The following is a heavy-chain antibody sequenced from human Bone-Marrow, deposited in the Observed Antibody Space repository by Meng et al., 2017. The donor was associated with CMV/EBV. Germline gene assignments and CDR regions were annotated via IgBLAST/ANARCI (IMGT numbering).Heavy chain of an antibody. J-gene: IGHJ5*02. CDR2: INHSGST. CDR3: ARAKISSIAARKGWFDP. Sequence: GSLRLSCAVYGGSFSGYYWSWIRQPPGKGLEWIGEINHSGSTNYNPSLKSRVTISVDTSKNQFSLKLSSVTAADTAVYYCARAKISSIAARKGWFDPCGQGTLVTVSS. D-gene: IGHD6-6*01. CDR1: GGSFSGYY. V-gene: IGHV4-34*01.